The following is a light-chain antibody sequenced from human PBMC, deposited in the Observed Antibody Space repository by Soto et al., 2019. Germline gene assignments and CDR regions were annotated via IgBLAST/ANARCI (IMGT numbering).Light chain of an antibody. Sequence: QSALTQPASVSGSLGQSITISCTETSSDVGGYNYVSWYQQHPGKDPKVVIFEVTYRPSGVSSRFSGSKSGNTASLTVSGLQAEDEGDYYCSSYTSTSTVVFGGGTKLTVL. CDR2: EVT. V-gene: IGLV2-14*01. J-gene: IGLJ2*01. CDR3: SSYTSTSTVV. CDR1: SSDVGGYNY.